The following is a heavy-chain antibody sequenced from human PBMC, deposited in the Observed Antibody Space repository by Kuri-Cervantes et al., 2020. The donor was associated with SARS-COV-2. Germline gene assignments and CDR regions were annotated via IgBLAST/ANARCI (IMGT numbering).Heavy chain of an antibody. CDR3: ARDISRELPPSGGFDP. V-gene: IGHV3-30-3*01. CDR2: ISYDGSNK. D-gene: IGHD1-26*01. Sequence: WGSLSLSCAASGFTFSRYAMHWVRQAPGKGLEWVAVISYDGSNKDYTASGKGRFTISRDNSQNTLYLQMKSLRAEDTAVYYCARDISRELPPSGGFDPWGQGTLVTVSS. CDR1: GFTFSRYA. J-gene: IGHJ5*02.